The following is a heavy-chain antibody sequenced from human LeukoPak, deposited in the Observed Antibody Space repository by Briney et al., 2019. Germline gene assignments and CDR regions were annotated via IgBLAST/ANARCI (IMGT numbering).Heavy chain of an antibody. V-gene: IGHV3-9*01. CDR1: GFTFSSYG. D-gene: IGHD3-22*01. Sequence: GGSLRPSCAASGFTFSSYGMHWVRQAPGKGLEWVSGISWNSGSIGYADSVKGRFTISRDNAKNSLYLQMNSLRAEDTALYYCAKDISFYDSSGYYFDYWGQGTLVTVSS. CDR3: AKDISFYDSSGYYFDY. CDR2: ISWNSGSI. J-gene: IGHJ4*02.